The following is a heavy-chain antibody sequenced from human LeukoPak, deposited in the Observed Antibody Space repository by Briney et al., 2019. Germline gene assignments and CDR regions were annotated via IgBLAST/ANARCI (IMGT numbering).Heavy chain of an antibody. Sequence: PSETLSLTCAVYGGSFSGYYWSWIRQPPGKGLEWIGEINHSGSTNYNPSLKSRVTISVDTSKNQFSLKLSSVTAADTAVYYCARYYDSSGYYPGSYYYGMDVWGQGTTVTVSS. J-gene: IGHJ6*02. CDR2: INHSGST. D-gene: IGHD3-22*01. CDR1: GGSFSGYY. CDR3: ARYYDSSGYYPGSYYYGMDV. V-gene: IGHV4-34*01.